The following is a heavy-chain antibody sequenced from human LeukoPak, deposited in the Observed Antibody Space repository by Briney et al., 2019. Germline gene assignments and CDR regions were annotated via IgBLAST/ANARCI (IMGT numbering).Heavy chain of an antibody. CDR3: ARDSAWISGWDYYYYMDV. CDR2: TYYRSKWYN. CDR1: GDSVSSNSAA. Sequence: SQTLSLTCAISGDSVSSNSAAWNWIRQSPSRGLEWLGRTYYRSKWYNDYAVSVKSRITINPDTSKNQFSLKLSSVTAADTAVYYCARDSAWISGWDYYYYMDVWGKGTTVTISS. D-gene: IGHD6-19*01. J-gene: IGHJ6*03. V-gene: IGHV6-1*01.